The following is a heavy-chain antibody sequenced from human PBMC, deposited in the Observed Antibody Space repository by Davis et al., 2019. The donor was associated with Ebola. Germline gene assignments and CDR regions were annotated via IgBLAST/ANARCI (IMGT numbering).Heavy chain of an antibody. Sequence: GGSLRLSCAASGFTFSNYGMHWVRQAPGKGLEWVAVIWYDGSNKYYADSVKGRFTISRDNSKNTLYLQMNSLRAEDTAVYYCARDSYSTDWGFDYWGQGTLVTVSS. D-gene: IGHD4-11*01. CDR1: GFTFSNYG. V-gene: IGHV3-33*01. CDR3: ARDSYSTDWGFDY. J-gene: IGHJ4*02. CDR2: IWYDGSNK.